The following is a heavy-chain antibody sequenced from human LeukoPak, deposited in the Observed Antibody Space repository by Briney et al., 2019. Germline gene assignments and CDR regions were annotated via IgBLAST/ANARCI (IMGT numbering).Heavy chain of an antibody. CDR3: ARTPRPYYYDSSGYYFFDY. V-gene: IGHV4-39*07. J-gene: IGHJ4*02. Sequence: SETLSLTCTVSGGSISSSSYYWGWIRQPPGKGLEWIGSIYYSGSTYYNPSLKSRVTISVDTSKNQFSLKLSSVTAADTAVYYCARTPRPYYYDSSGYYFFDYWGQGTLVTVSS. CDR2: IYYSGST. CDR1: GGSISSSSYY. D-gene: IGHD3-22*01.